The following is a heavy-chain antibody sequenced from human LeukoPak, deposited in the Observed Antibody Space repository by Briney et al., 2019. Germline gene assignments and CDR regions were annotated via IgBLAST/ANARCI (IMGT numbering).Heavy chain of an antibody. CDR2: IKSKTDGGTT. V-gene: IGHV3-15*01. CDR1: GFTFSDHY. J-gene: IGHJ4*02. Sequence: GGSLRLSSAASGFTFSDHYVDWVRQAPGKGLEWVGRIKSKTDGGTTDYAAPVKGRFSISRDDSKNMLYLQMNSLKTEDTAVYYCTRLIRNSRFDYWGQGTLVTVSS. CDR3: TRLIRNSRFDY.